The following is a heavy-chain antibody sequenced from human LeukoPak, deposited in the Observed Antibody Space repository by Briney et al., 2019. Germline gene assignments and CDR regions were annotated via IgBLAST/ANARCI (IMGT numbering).Heavy chain of an antibody. Sequence: GGSLRLSCAASGFTFSVYSMRWVRQAPGKGLQWVSTIRSTDGGAFYADSVRGRFTISRDNSKNTLYLQMNSLRAEDTAVYYCARGVAALGGNAFDIWGQGTMVTVSS. D-gene: IGHD6-13*01. J-gene: IGHJ3*02. CDR1: GFTFSVYS. V-gene: IGHV3-23*01. CDR2: IRSTDGGA. CDR3: ARGVAALGGNAFDI.